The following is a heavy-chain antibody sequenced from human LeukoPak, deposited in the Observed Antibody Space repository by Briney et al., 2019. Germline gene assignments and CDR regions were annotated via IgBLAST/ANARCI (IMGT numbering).Heavy chain of an antibody. CDR1: GYTFTNYP. CDR2: IRVHDGNS. D-gene: IGHD3-22*01. J-gene: IGHJ4*02. CDR3: ARDHDSSGNYLDFLDS. Sequence: ASVKVSCKXSGYTFTNYPITWVRQAPGQGLEWMGWIRVHDGNSHYAQKYQGRVTLTTDTSTNAAYMELRSLRSDDTAVYYCARDHDSSGNYLDFLDSWGQGTLVTVSS. V-gene: IGHV1-18*01.